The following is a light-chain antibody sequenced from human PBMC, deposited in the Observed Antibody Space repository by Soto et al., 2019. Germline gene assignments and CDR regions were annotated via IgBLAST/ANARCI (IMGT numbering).Light chain of an antibody. V-gene: IGKV3-20*01. Sequence: EIVLTQSPGTLSLSPGERATLSCRASQSVSSNYLAWYQQKPGQAPRLLIYGASTRATGIPDRFSGSGSGTDFTLTISRLEPEDLAVYYCQQYANSPPTFGQGTKVDIK. CDR1: QSVSSNY. CDR2: GAS. J-gene: IGKJ1*01. CDR3: QQYANSPPT.